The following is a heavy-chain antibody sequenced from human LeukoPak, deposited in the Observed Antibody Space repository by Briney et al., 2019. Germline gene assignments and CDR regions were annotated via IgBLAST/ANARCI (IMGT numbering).Heavy chain of an antibody. J-gene: IGHJ3*02. V-gene: IGHV1-3*01. D-gene: IGHD2-2*01. CDR1: GYTFTSYA. CDR3: ARGHCSSTSCPGGAFDI. Sequence: ASVKVPCKASGYTFTSYAMHWVRQAPGQRLEWMGWINAGNGNTKYSQKFQGRVTITRDTSASTAYMELSSLRSEDTAVYYCARGHCSSTSCPGGAFDIWGQGTMVTVSS. CDR2: INAGNGNT.